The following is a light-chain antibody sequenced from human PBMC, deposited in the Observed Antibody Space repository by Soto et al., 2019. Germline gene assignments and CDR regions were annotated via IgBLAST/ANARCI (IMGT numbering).Light chain of an antibody. J-gene: IGKJ1*01. CDR2: DAS. CDR1: QSISSW. CDR3: QQYNRYPPT. V-gene: IGKV1-5*01. Sequence: DIQMTQSPSTVPASVGDRVTITCRASQSISSWLAWYQWKPGKAPKLLIYDASSLESGVPSRFSGGGSGTEFTLTINSLQPDDFATYYCQQYNRYPPTFGQGTKGEVK.